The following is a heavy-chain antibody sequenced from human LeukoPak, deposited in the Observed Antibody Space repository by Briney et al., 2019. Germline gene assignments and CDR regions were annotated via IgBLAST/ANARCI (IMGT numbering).Heavy chain of an antibody. Sequence: PGGSLRLSCATSGFIFSNYGIHWVRQAPGKGPEWVAFIRYDGSDKRYADSVRGRFTISKDNSKNALYLQLNSLRVDDSAMYYCARDWRDSSTFLAPGYWGQGTLVTVSS. J-gene: IGHJ4*02. V-gene: IGHV3-30*02. CDR2: IRYDGSDK. CDR1: GFIFSNYG. D-gene: IGHD6-13*01. CDR3: ARDWRDSSTFLAPGY.